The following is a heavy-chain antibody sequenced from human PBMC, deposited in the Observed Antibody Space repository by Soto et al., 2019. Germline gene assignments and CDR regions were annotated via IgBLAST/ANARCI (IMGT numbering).Heavy chain of an antibody. J-gene: IGHJ4*02. V-gene: IGHV4-59*01. Sequence: QVQLQESGPGLVKPSETLSLTCTVSGGSIRSYYWSWIRQPPGKGLEWIGYNYYSGSTNYNPSLKSRVTISVDTSKNQFSLKLSCVTAADTAVYYCARGYGDYVSDYWGQGTLVTVSS. D-gene: IGHD4-17*01. CDR1: GGSIRSYY. CDR2: NYYSGST. CDR3: ARGYGDYVSDY.